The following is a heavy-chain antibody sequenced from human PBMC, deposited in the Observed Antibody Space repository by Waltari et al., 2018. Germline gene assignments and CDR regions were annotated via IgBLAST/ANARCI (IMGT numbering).Heavy chain of an antibody. CDR1: GGSFSGYY. CDR3: ARGRRFGDRWSD. Sequence: QVQLQQWGAGLLKPSETLSLTCAVYGGSFSGYYWSWIRQPPGKGLEWIGEINHSGSTNYNPSLNSRVTISVDTSKNQFSLKLSSVTAADTAVYYCARGRRFGDRWSDWGQGTLVTVSS. CDR2: INHSGST. J-gene: IGHJ4*02. D-gene: IGHD3-10*01. V-gene: IGHV4-34*01.